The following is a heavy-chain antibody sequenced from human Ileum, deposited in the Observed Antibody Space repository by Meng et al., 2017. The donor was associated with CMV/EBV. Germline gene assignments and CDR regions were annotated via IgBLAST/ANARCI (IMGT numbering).Heavy chain of an antibody. CDR3: ARDNWGSDY. D-gene: IGHD7-27*01. J-gene: IGHJ4*02. V-gene: IGHV1-2*06. CDR1: GYTFTFYT. Sequence: KVSCKTSGYTFTFYTIHWARQAPGQGLEWMGRINTNSGDTYYAQKFQGRITMTRDTSISTAYMELSGLKSDDTAIYYCARDNWGSDYWGQGTLVTVSS. CDR2: INTNSGDT.